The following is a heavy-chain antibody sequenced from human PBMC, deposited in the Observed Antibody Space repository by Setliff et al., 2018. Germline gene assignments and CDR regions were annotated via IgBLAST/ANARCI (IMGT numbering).Heavy chain of an antibody. CDR1: GYSISSGHY. CDR3: AGGRRYDYVWDFDY. CDR2: ISHSGST. V-gene: IGHV4-38-2*02. J-gene: IGHJ4*02. Sequence: PSETLSLTCTVSGYSISSGHYWGWIRQPPGKGLEWIGSISHSGSTYYNPSLRSRVTISLDTSKNQFSPKLTSVPAAATAVYYCAGGRRYDYVWDFDYWGQGTLVTVSS. D-gene: IGHD3-16*01.